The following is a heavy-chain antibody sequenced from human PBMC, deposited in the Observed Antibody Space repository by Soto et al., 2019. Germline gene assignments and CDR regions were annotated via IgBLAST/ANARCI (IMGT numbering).Heavy chain of an antibody. CDR3: AKGLRVQWIQLEGCLFDY. CDR2: ISGSGGST. Sequence: EVQLLESGGGLVQPGGSLRLSCAASGFTFSSYAMSWVRQAPGKGLEWVSAISGSGGSTYYADSVKGRFTISRDNSKNTLYLQMNSLRAEDTAVYYCAKGLRVQWIQLEGCLFDYWGQGTLVTVSS. J-gene: IGHJ4*02. D-gene: IGHD5-18*01. V-gene: IGHV3-23*01. CDR1: GFTFSSYA.